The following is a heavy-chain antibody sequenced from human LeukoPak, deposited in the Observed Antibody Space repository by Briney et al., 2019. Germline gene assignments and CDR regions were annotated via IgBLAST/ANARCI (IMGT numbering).Heavy chain of an antibody. D-gene: IGHD3-22*01. CDR1: GGSISSGSYY. CDR3: ARDSAAYDSSGYYYPLDY. CDR2: IYTSGST. Sequence: PSETLSLTCTVSGGSISSGSYYWSWIRQPAGKGLEWLGRIYTSGSTNYNPSLKSRVTISVDTSKNRFSLKLSSVTAADTAVYYCARDSAAYDSSGYYYPLDYWGQGTLVTVSS. J-gene: IGHJ4*02. V-gene: IGHV4-61*02.